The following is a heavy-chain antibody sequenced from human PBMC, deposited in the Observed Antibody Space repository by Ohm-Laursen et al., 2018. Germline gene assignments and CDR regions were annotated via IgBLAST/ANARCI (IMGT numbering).Heavy chain of an antibody. CDR3: ATFYNHAGSGWGRPCDH. CDR1: GFTFSSYA. D-gene: IGHD3-22*01. V-gene: IGHV3-23*01. CDR2: ISVSGGTT. J-gene: IGHJ4*02. Sequence: SLRLSCAASGFTFSSYAMSWVRQAPGKGLEWVSFISVSGGTTYYRDSVKGRLTISRDNSKNSLYLQMNTLRVDDTAVYYRATFYNHAGSGWGRPCDHWGQGTLVTVSA.